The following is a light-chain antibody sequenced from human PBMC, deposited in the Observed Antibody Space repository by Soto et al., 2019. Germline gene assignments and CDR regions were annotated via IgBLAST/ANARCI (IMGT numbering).Light chain of an antibody. V-gene: IGKV1-5*02. Sequence: IQVTHSPSTLAASLGDMITILFRASQTINTRLAWYQQNPGKAPELLIYDASNLESGVPSRFSGSGSGTEFTLTISHLQTDDFATYYCQQYENYWTFGQGTKVDIK. J-gene: IGKJ1*01. CDR2: DAS. CDR3: QQYENYWT. CDR1: QTINTR.